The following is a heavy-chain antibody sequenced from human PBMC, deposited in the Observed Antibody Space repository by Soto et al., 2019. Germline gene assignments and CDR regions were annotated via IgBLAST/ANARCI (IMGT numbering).Heavy chain of an antibody. CDR3: ATYYDILTGPMGALNY. J-gene: IGHJ4*02. Sequence: QVQLQESGPGVVKPSQTLSLTCAVSGASLARGGFYWIWIRQYPGKAPEWTGDIYYSGSTRSNPSLKSRITISVDTSKNPFSLELSSVTAADTALYYCATYYDILTGPMGALNYWGQGILVTVSS. V-gene: IGHV4-31*11. CDR2: IYYSGST. CDR1: GASLARGGFY. D-gene: IGHD3-9*01.